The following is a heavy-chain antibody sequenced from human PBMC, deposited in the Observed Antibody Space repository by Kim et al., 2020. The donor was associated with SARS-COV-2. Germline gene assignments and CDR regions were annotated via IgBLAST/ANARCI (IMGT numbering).Heavy chain of an antibody. D-gene: IGHD3-9*01. CDR3: ARERYYDILTEGGMDV. CDR2: INPNSGGT. Sequence: ASVKVSCKASGYTFTGYYMHWVRQAPGQGLEWMGRINPNSGGTNYAQKFQGRVTMTRDTSISTAYMELSRLRSDDTAVYYCARERYYDILTEGGMDVWGQGTTVTVSS. V-gene: IGHV1-2*06. CDR1: GYTFTGYY. J-gene: IGHJ6*02.